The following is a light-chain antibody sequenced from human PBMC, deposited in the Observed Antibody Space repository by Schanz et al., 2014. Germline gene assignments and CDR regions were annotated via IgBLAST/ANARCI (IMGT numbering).Light chain of an antibody. J-gene: IGKJ1*01. CDR1: QSVSSSY. CDR2: DAF. Sequence: EIVLTQSPGTLSLSPGERATLSCRASQSVSSSYLAWYQQKPGQAPRLLIYDAFNRATDIPDRFSGSGSGTDFTLTISRLEPEDFAVYYCKHYDGSSWTFGQGTKVEIK. CDR3: KHYDGSSWT. V-gene: IGKV3-20*01.